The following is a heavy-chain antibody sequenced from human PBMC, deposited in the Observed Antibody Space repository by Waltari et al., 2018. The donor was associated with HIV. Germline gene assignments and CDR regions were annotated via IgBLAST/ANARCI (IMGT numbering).Heavy chain of an antibody. CDR1: GYKFETYA. Sequence: QVRLIQSQSEVKKPGASLRISCQASGYKFETYALNLLRQGPGQGLEWLGWINTVSGQATVLQSFFGRVDISLNNSLLTTFLEIKDLRLEDAATYYCARGRSSRWFRPWGGFDTWGQGT. J-gene: IGHJ1*01. D-gene: IGHD3-9*01. CDR2: INTVSGQA. V-gene: IGHV7-4-1*02. CDR3: ARGRSSRWFRPWGGFDT.